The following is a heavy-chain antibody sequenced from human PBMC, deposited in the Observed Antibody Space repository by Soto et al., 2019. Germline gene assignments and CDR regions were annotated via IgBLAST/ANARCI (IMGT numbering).Heavy chain of an antibody. V-gene: IGHV3-48*02. CDR2: ISSSSSTI. J-gene: IGHJ6*02. CDR3: ARLGNYGDYDVYYYGMDV. D-gene: IGHD4-17*01. Sequence: EVQLVESGGGLVQPGGSLRLSCAASGFTFSSYSMNWVRQAPGKGLEWVSYISSSSSTIYYADSVKGRFTISRDNAKNSLYLQMNSLRDEDTAVYYWARLGNYGDYDVYYYGMDVWGQGTTVTVSS. CDR1: GFTFSSYS.